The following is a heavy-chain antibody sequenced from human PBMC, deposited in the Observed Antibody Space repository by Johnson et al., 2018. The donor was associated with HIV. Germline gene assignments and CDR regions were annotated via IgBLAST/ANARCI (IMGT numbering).Heavy chain of an antibody. V-gene: IGHV3-33*06. D-gene: IGHD1-7*01. CDR3: AKYKDNWNYGAFDI. CDR2: IWYDGSNK. Sequence: QVQLVESGGGVVQPGRSVRLSCAASGFTFNNYAMHWVRQAPGKGLEWVAVIWYDGSNKYYADSVKGRFTISRDNSKNTLYLQMNSLRAEDTAVYYCAKYKDNWNYGAFDIWGQGTMVTVSS. J-gene: IGHJ3*02. CDR1: GFTFNNYA.